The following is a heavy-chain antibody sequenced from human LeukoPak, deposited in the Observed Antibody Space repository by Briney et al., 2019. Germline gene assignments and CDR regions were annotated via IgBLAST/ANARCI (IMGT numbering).Heavy chain of an antibody. D-gene: IGHD3-9*01. CDR3: AKDLRGFDWLLLRGLGSTTLDY. CDR1: GFTFSSYG. Sequence: GGSLRLSCAASGFTFSSYGMHWVRQAPGKGLEWVAVISYDGSNKYYADSVKGRFTISRDNSKNTLYLQMNSLRAEDTAVYYCAKDLRGFDWLLLRGLGSTTLDYWGQGTLVTVSS. CDR2: ISYDGSNK. J-gene: IGHJ4*02. V-gene: IGHV3-30*18.